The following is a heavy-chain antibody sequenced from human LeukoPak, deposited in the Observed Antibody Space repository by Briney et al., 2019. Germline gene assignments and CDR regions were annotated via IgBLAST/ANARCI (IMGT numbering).Heavy chain of an antibody. CDR2: ISDSGSSSI. V-gene: IGHV3-48*03. J-gene: IGHJ6*02. CDR3: AREGGDV. D-gene: IGHD2-15*01. Sequence: GGSLRLSCAASGFVFSSYEMNWVRQPPGKGLEWVSYISDSGSSSIYYEDSVKGRFTISRDNTKNSLYLQMNSLRVEDTAVYYCAREGGDVWGQGTTVTVSS. CDR1: GFVFSSYE.